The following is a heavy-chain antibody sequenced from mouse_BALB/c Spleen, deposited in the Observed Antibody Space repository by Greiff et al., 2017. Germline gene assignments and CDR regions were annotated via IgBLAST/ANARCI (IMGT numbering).Heavy chain of an antibody. CDR3: ARGDYDYPWFAY. V-gene: IGHV5-6-5*01. D-gene: IGHD2-4*01. CDR2: ISSGGST. J-gene: IGHJ3*01. CDR1: GFTFSSYA. Sequence: DVMLVESGGGLVKPGGSLKLSCAASGFTFSSYAMSWVRQTPEKRLEWVASISSGGSTYYPDSVKGRFTISRDNARNILYLQMSSLRSEDTAMYYCARGDYDYPWFAYWGQGTLVTVSA.